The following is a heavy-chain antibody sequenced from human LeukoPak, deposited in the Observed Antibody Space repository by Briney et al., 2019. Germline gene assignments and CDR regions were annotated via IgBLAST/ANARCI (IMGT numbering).Heavy chain of an antibody. CDR3: AKENWGSLYYYGMDV. CDR1: GFTFSSYA. J-gene: IGHJ6*02. CDR2: ISGSAGST. Sequence: PGGSLRLSCAASGFTFSSYAMSWVRQAPGKGLEWVSAISGSAGSTYYADSVKGRFTISRDNSKNTLFLQMNSLRAEDTAVYYCAKENWGSLYYYGMDVWGQGTTVTVSS. V-gene: IGHV3-23*01. D-gene: IGHD7-27*01.